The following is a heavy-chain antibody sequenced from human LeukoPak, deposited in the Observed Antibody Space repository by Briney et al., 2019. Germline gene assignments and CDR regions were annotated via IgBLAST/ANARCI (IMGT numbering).Heavy chain of an antibody. CDR3: ARALNWHGNFDY. CDR2: IYSGGST. J-gene: IGHJ4*02. CDR1: GFTVSSNY. Sequence: GGFLRLSCAASGFTVSSNYMNWVRQAPGKGLEWVSIIYSGGSTYHADSVKGRFTISRDNSKNTLYLQMNSLRAEDTAVYYCARALNWHGNFDYWGQGALVTVSS. V-gene: IGHV3-66*01. D-gene: IGHD1-1*01.